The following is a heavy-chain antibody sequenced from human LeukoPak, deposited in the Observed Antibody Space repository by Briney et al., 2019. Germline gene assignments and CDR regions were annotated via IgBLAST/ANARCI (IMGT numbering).Heavy chain of an antibody. J-gene: IGHJ4*02. CDR2: ISGSGGST. CDR3: AKDQTPSFIVVVVAATPSDY. CDR1: GFTFSSYA. V-gene: IGHV3-23*01. Sequence: AGGSLRLSCAASGFTFSSYAMSWVRQAPGKVLEWVSAISGSGGSTYYADSVKGRFTISRDNSKNTLYLQMNSLRAEDTAVYYCAKDQTPSFIVVVVAATPSDYWGQGTLVTVSS. D-gene: IGHD2-15*01.